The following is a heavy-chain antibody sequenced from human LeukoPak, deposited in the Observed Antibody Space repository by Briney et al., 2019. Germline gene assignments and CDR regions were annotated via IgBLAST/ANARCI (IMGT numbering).Heavy chain of an antibody. J-gene: IGHJ4*02. CDR1: GFTFDDYG. D-gene: IGHD6-19*01. Sequence: PGGSLRLSCAASGFTFDDYGMSWVRQAPGKGLEWVSGINWNGGSTGYADSVKGRFTISRDNAKNSLHLQMNSLRAEDTALYYCARVRGFELAVAGTAFDYWGQGTLVTVSS. CDR2: INWNGGST. CDR3: ARVRGFELAVAGTAFDY. V-gene: IGHV3-20*04.